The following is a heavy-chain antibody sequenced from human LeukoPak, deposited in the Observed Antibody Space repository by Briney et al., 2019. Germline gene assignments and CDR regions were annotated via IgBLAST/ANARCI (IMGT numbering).Heavy chain of an antibody. CDR2: IKQDGSEN. J-gene: IGHJ4*02. Sequence: GGSLRLSCAASGFTVGSNYMSWVRQAPGKGLEWVANIKQDGSENFYVDSVKGRFTISRDNAKNSLFLQMDSLRVEDTAVYYCARRLTATREYGGNSGFDYWGQGTLVTVSS. V-gene: IGHV3-7*01. CDR1: GFTVGSNY. CDR3: ARRLTATREYGGNSGFDY. D-gene: IGHD4-23*01.